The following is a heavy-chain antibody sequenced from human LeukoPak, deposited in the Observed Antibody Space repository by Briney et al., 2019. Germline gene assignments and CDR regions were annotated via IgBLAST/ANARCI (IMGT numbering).Heavy chain of an antibody. D-gene: IGHD3/OR15-3a*01. CDR1: GFTFGDTW. CDR3: ATSYDMGWLIGY. CDR2: IKQDGSEK. V-gene: IGHV3-7*03. Sequence: GGSLRLSCAASGFTFGDTWMNWVRQVPGQGLEWVANIKQDGSEKFYVASVKGRFTISRGNGKSSLYLQMNSLRAEDTALYYCATSYDMGWLIGYWGQGTLVTVSS. J-gene: IGHJ4*02.